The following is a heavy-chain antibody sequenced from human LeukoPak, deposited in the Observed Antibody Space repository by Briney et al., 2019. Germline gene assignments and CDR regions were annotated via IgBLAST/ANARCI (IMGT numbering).Heavy chain of an antibody. V-gene: IGHV3-74*01. Sequence: TGGSLRLSCAASGFTFSNYWMHWVRQAPGKGLVWVSRINTDGSNTAYADSVKGRFTISRDNTKNTMYLQMSSPRADDTAVYYCARASSGTYRYWGQGTLVTVSS. CDR3: ARASSGTYRY. J-gene: IGHJ4*02. CDR2: INTDGSNT. CDR1: GFTFSNYW. D-gene: IGHD1-26*01.